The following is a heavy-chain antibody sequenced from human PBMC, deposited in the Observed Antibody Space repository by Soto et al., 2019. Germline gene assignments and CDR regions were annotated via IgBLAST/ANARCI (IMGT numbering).Heavy chain of an antibody. D-gene: IGHD4-17*01. J-gene: IGHJ5*02. CDR2: INAGKGRT. CDR1: GYSFPRAT. V-gene: IGHV1-3*01. Sequence: QVQVVQSGAEVKKPGASVQVSCKASGYSFPRATMHWVRQAPGDRPEWMGWINAGKGRTKYSQKFQGRVTFSRGTSADTSYMEMSSLTSEDTAVYYCGFGDYDEWLNPWGQGTLVTVSP. CDR3: GFGDYDEWLNP.